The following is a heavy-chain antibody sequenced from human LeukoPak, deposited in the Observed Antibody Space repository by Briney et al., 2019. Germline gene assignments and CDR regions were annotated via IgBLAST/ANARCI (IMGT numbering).Heavy chain of an antibody. CDR3: ARGASRGSLYWVFDL. J-gene: IGHJ2*01. D-gene: IGHD2-2*01. Sequence: PSHTLSLTCTLSGGSIGKFYWQWIRQPPGKRLEWIGYVDYTGTTNSNPSLQSRVTISVDTSMNRLSLNLRSIAAADAAVYFCARGASRGSLYWVFDLWGRGTLLTVSS. V-gene: IGHV4-59*07. CDR1: GGSIGKFY. CDR2: VDYTGTT.